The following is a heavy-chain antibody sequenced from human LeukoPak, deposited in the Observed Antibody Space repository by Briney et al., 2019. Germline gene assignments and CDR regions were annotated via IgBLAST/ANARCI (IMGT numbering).Heavy chain of an antibody. J-gene: IGHJ1*01. D-gene: IGHD6-13*01. CDR1: GFTFSSYA. CDR3: ARSSSSWYMGYFQH. CDR2: ISYDGSNK. V-gene: IGHV3-30*04. Sequence: GGSLRLSCAASGFTFSSYAMHWVRQAPGKGLEWVAVISYDGSNKYYADSVKGRFTISRDNSKNTLYLQMNSLRAEDTAVYYCARSSSSWYMGYFQHWGQGTPVTVSS.